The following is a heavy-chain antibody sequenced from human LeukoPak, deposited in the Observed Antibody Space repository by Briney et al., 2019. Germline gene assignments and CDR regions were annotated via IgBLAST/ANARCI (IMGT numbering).Heavy chain of an antibody. Sequence: PSQTLSLTCTVSGGSISSGNHYWSWIRQPPGKGLEWIGYIYNSGSTYYNPSPKSRVTVSVATSKNQFSLKLSSVTAADTAVYYCARGGGYYDSSGYYTNNDALDIWGQGTMVTVSS. CDR3: ARGGGYYDSSGYYTNNDALDI. D-gene: IGHD3-22*01. J-gene: IGHJ3*02. CDR1: GGSISSGNHY. V-gene: IGHV4-30-4*01. CDR2: IYNSGST.